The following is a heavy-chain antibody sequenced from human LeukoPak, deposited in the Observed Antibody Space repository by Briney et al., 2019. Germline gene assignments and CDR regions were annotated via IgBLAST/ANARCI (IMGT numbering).Heavy chain of an antibody. CDR3: ARVKENRFDP. V-gene: IGHV4-59*01. CDR1: GGSISSYY. J-gene: IGHJ5*02. Sequence: SETLSLTCTVSGGSISSYYWSWIRQPPGKGLEWIGYIYYSGSTNYNPSLKSRVTISVDTSKNQFSLKLSSVTAADTAVYYCARVKENRFDPWGQGTLVTVSS. CDR2: IYYSGST.